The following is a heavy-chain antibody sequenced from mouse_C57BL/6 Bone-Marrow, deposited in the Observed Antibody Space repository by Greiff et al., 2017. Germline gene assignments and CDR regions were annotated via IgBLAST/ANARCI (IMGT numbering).Heavy chain of an antibody. CDR3: AKNYYGSSPWFAY. CDR2: ISSGSSTI. V-gene: IGHV5-17*01. Sequence: EVKLVESGGGLVKPGGSLKLSCAASGFTFSDYGMHWVRQAPEKGLEWVAYISSGSSTIYYADTVKGRFTISRDIAKNTLFLQMTSLRSEDTAMYYCAKNYYGSSPWFAYWGQGTLVTVSA. CDR1: GFTFSDYG. D-gene: IGHD1-1*01. J-gene: IGHJ3*01.